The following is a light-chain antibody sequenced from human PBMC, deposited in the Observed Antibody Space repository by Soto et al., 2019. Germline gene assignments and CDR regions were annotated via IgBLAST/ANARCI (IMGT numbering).Light chain of an antibody. Sequence: PGERATLSCRASQTVRNNYLAWYQQKPGQAPRLLVDDASRRAPGIPARFSGSGSGTDFTLTISRLEPEDFAVYYCQQCATSPRTFGQGTKVEMK. CDR2: DAS. J-gene: IGKJ1*01. CDR3: QQCATSPRT. CDR1: QTVRNNY. V-gene: IGKV3-20*01.